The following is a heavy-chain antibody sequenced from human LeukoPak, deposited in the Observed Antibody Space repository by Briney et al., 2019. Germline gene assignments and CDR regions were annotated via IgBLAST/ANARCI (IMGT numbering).Heavy chain of an antibody. CDR3: ARRATVTTLSAQYYYYAMDV. CDR2: IYYSGST. CDR1: GGSISSGGYY. Sequence: SQTLSLTCTVSGGSISSGGYYWSWIRQHPGKGLEWIGYIYYSGSTYYNPSLKSRVTISVDTSKNQFSLKLSSVTAADTAVYYCARRATVTTLSAQYYYYAMDVWGQGTTVTVSS. J-gene: IGHJ6*02. V-gene: IGHV4-31*03. D-gene: IGHD4-17*01.